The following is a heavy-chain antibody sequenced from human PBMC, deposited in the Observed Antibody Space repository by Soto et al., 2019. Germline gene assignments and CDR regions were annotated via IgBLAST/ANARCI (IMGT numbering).Heavy chain of an antibody. V-gene: IGHV1-2*02. D-gene: IGHD1-1*01. Sequence: ASVKVSCKASGYTFTAYYMHWVRQAPGQGLEWMGWINPNNGGTNYAQNFQGRVTMTRDTSIGTAYMELSRLRSDDTAVYYCARDLGSNNWNYYGMDVWGQGTTVTVSS. CDR2: INPNNGGT. J-gene: IGHJ6*02. CDR3: ARDLGSNNWNYYGMDV. CDR1: GYTFTAYY.